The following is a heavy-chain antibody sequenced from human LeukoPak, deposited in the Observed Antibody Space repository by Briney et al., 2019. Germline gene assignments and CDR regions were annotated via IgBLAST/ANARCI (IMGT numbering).Heavy chain of an antibody. Sequence: GGSLRLSCAASGFTFSTYGTSWVRQAPGKGLEWVSTISGSGGSTYYADSVKGRFTISRDNSKNTLYLQMNSLRAEDTAVYYCAKLRAGTDFDYWGRGTLVTVSS. CDR1: GFTFSTYG. J-gene: IGHJ4*02. CDR3: AKLRAGTDFDY. D-gene: IGHD1-7*01. CDR2: ISGSGGST. V-gene: IGHV3-23*01.